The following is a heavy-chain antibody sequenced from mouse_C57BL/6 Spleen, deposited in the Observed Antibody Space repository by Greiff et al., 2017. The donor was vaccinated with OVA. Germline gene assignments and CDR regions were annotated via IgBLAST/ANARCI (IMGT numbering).Heavy chain of an antibody. V-gene: IGHV1-26*01. CDR3: AHTVVAPFDY. J-gene: IGHJ2*01. CDR1: GYTFTDYY. Sequence: VQLQQSGPELVKPGASVKISCKASGYTFTDYYMNWVKQSHGKSLEWIGDINPNNGGTSYNQKFKGKATLTVDKSSSTAYMELRSLTSEDSAVYYCAHTVVAPFDYWGQGTTLTVSS. CDR2: INPNNGGT. D-gene: IGHD1-1*01.